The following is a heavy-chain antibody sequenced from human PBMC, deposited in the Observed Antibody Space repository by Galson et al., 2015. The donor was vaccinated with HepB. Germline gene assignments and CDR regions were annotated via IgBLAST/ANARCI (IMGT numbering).Heavy chain of an antibody. V-gene: IGHV3-30-3*01. CDR2: ISYDGSNK. Sequence: SLRLSCAASGFTFSNYAMHWVRQAPGKGLEWVAIISYDGSNKYYADSVKSRFTISRDNSKNTLDLQMNSLGAEDTAVYYCARGYDFWSGYYSGLKGGGGYYMDVWGKGTTVTVSS. CDR1: GFTFSNYA. CDR3: ARGYDFWSGYYSGLKGGGGYYMDV. D-gene: IGHD3-3*01. J-gene: IGHJ6*03.